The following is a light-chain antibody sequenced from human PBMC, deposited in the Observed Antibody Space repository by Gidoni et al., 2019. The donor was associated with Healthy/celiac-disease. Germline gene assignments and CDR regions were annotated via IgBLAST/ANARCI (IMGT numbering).Light chain of an antibody. CDR1: QSVSSN. CDR2: GAS. V-gene: IGKV3-15*01. CDR3: QQYNNWPRT. Sequence: EIVMTQSPATLSVSPGERATLSCRASQSVSSNFAWYQQKPGQAPRLLLYGASTRATGIPASFSGSGSGTEFTLTISSLQSEDFAVYYCQQYNNWPRTFGQGTKVEIK. J-gene: IGKJ1*01.